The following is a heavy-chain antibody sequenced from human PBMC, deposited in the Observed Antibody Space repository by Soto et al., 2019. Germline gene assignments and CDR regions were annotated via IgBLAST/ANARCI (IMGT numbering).Heavy chain of an antibody. CDR2: INPNSGGT. V-gene: IGHV1-2*04. Sequence: ASVKVPCKASGYTFTGYYMHWVRQAPGQGLEWMGWINPNSGGTNYAQKFQGWVTMTRDTSISTAYMELSRLRSDDTAVYYCAREMKGIAAAGDYYYYGMDVWGQGTTVTVSS. D-gene: IGHD6-13*01. CDR3: AREMKGIAAAGDYYYYGMDV. J-gene: IGHJ6*02. CDR1: GYTFTGYY.